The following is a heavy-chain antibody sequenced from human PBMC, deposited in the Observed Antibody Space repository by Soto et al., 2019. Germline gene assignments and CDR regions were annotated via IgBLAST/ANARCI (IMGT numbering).Heavy chain of an antibody. Sequence: GASVKVSCKASGYTFTSYYMHWVRQAPGQGLEWMGIINPSGGSTSYAQKFQGRVTMTRDTSTSTVYMELSSLRSEDTAVYYCARVKDIVVVSSAMRDDAFDIWGQGTMVTGSS. D-gene: IGHD2-2*01. CDR2: INPSGGST. V-gene: IGHV1-46*03. CDR3: ARVKDIVVVSSAMRDDAFDI. J-gene: IGHJ3*02. CDR1: GYTFTSYY.